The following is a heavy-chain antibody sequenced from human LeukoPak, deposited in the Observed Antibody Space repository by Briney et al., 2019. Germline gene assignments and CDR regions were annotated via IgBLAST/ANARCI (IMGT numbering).Heavy chain of an antibody. J-gene: IGHJ5*02. CDR1: GYSFISYW. CDR3: ARRGYDTLSGSDNWFDP. V-gene: IGHV5-51*01. Sequence: GESLKISCKGSGYSFISYWIGWVRQMPGKGLEWMGIIYPGDSDTRYSPSLQGQVTISADKSISTAYLQWSSLKASDTAMYYCARRGYDTLSGSDNWFDPWGQGTLVTVCS. CDR2: IYPGDSDT. D-gene: IGHD3-9*01.